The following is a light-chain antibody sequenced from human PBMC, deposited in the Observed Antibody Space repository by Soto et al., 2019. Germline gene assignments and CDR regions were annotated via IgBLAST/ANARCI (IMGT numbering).Light chain of an antibody. V-gene: IGKV1-5*03. CDR3: QHYNSYSEA. CDR1: QTISSW. CDR2: KAS. Sequence: DSQMSLSHSTLSGSVGDRVTITCRASQTISSWLAWYQQKPGKAPKLLIYKASTLKSGVPSRFSGSGSGTEFTLTISSLQPDDFATYYCQHYNSYSEAFGQGTKVDI. J-gene: IGKJ1*01.